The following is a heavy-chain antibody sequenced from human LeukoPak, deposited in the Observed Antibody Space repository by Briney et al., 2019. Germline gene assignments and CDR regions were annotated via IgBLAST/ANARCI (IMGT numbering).Heavy chain of an antibody. Sequence: GGSLRLSCAASGFTFSSYAMSWVRQAPGKGLEGVSVLYASGSAYYADSVKGRFTISRDNSKNTLYLQMNSLRAEDTAVYYCARVIAAAGIDYFDYWGQGTLVTVSS. D-gene: IGHD6-13*01. V-gene: IGHV3-23*05. CDR3: ARVIAAAGIDYFDY. J-gene: IGHJ4*02. CDR2: LYASGSA. CDR1: GFTFSSYA.